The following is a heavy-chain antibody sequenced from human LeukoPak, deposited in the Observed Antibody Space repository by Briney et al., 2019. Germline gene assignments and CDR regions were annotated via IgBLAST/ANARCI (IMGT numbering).Heavy chain of an antibody. CDR2: IYTSGST. D-gene: IGHD6-19*01. Sequence: SETLSLTCTVSGGSISSGSYYWSWIRQPAGKGLEWIGRIYTSGSTNYNPSLKSRVTISVDTSKNQFSLKLSSVTAADTAVYYCARDRGSGWSVDYWGQGTLVTVSS. CDR1: GGSISSGSYY. J-gene: IGHJ4*02. CDR3: ARDRGSGWSVDY. V-gene: IGHV4-61*02.